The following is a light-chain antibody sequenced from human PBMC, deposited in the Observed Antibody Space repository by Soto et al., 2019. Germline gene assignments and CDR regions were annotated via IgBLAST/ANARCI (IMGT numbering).Light chain of an antibody. CDR1: QSVGSN. V-gene: IGKV3-20*01. J-gene: IGKJ1*01. CDR3: QHYGSSGT. CDR2: GAS. Sequence: EFVMTQSPLTLSLSPGERAILSCRASQSVGSNLAWYQQKPGQAPRLLIYGASTRATGIPDGFSGSGSGTDFTLTISRLEPEDFAVYYCQHYGSSGTFGQGTKVDIK.